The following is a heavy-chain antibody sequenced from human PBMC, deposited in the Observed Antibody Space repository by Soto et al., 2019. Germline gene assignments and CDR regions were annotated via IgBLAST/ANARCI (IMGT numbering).Heavy chain of an antibody. D-gene: IGHD5-12*01. V-gene: IGHV1-69*02. J-gene: IGHJ4*02. Sequence: SVKVSCKASGGTFSSYTISWVRQAPGQGLEWMGRIIPILGITNYAQKFQGRVTITTDKSTSTAYMELRSLRSEDTAVYYCAKCRDIVATKCDYWGQGTLVTVSS. CDR1: GGTFSSYT. CDR3: AKCRDIVATKCDY. CDR2: IIPILGIT.